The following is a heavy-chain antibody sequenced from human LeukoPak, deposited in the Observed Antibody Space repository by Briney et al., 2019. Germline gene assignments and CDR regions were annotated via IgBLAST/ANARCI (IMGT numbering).Heavy chain of an antibody. V-gene: IGHV4-4*07. Sequence: SETLSLTCTVSGGPISSYYWSWIRQPAGEGLEWIGRIYSSGNTNYNPSLRSRVTMSVDTSKNQFSLKLTSVTAADTAVYYCARAVAVAGTALDYWGQGTLVTVSS. CDR2: IYSSGNT. D-gene: IGHD6-19*01. J-gene: IGHJ4*02. CDR3: ARAVAVAGTALDY. CDR1: GGPISSYY.